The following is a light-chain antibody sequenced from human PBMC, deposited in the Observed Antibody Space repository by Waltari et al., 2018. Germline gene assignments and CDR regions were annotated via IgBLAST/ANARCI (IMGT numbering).Light chain of an antibody. CDR1: QNIYSN. CDR2: AAS. CDR3: QHYFDNPLT. Sequence: IQMTQSQSALSASVGDRVTISCRASQNIYSNLAWYQQKPGKAPKLLIYAASSLQSGIPSRFSGSGSGTDFTLTISSLQPEDSAAYYCQHYFDNPLTFGGGTKVEIK. V-gene: IGKV1-6*01. J-gene: IGKJ4*01.